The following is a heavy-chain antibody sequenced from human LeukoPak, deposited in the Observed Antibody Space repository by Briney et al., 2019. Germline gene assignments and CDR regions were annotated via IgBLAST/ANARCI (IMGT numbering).Heavy chain of an antibody. CDR1: VYTFTRYY. Sequence: GASVKVSCKSSVYTFTRYYLNWVRQATGQGLEWMGWMNPNSGNTGYLQKFQGRVTIPRNPSISTAYMELSSLRSEDTAVYYCVRSRAIAAAVTLFGYWGQGTLVTVSS. V-gene: IGHV1-8*03. D-gene: IGHD6-13*01. CDR3: VRSRAIAAAVTLFGY. J-gene: IGHJ4*02. CDR2: MNPNSGNT.